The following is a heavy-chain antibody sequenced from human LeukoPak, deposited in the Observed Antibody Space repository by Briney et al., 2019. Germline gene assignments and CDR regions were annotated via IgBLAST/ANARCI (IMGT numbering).Heavy chain of an antibody. CDR1: GFTFSSYA. Sequence: AGGSLRLSCAASGFTFSSYAMSWVRQAPGKGLEGFSALSGSGGSTYYADSVKGRFTISSDNSKNTLYLQMNSLRAEDTAVYYCAKDPYCSSTSCYPRGNWFDPWGQGTLVTVSS. CDR3: AKDPYCSSTSCYPRGNWFDP. J-gene: IGHJ5*02. D-gene: IGHD2-2*01. CDR2: LSGSGGST. V-gene: IGHV3-23*01.